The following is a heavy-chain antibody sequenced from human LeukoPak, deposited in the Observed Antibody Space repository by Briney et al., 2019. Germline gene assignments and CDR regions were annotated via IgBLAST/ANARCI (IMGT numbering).Heavy chain of an antibody. V-gene: IGHV4-4*09. CDR3: ARHESRGSGWFDP. J-gene: IGHJ5*02. Sequence: PSETLSLTCTVSGGPISSYYWSWIRQPPGKGLEWIGYIYTSGSTNYNPSLKSRVTISVDTSKNQFSLKLSSVTAADTAVYYCARHESRGSGWFDPWGQGTLVTVSS. CDR1: GGPISSYY. CDR2: IYTSGST. D-gene: IGHD1-26*01.